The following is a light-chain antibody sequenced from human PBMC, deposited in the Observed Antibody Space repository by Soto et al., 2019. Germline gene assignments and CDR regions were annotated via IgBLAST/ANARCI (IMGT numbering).Light chain of an antibody. CDR3: QQHGTSPYT. CDR2: GAS. Sequence: EIVLTQSPGTLSLSPGERATLSCRASQSVNSRDLAWYQQKPGQAPRLLIYGASTRATGIPDRFSGSGSGTDFTLTISRLEHEDFAVYYCQQHGTSPYTFGQGTRLDIK. J-gene: IGKJ2*01. V-gene: IGKV3-20*01. CDR1: QSVNSRD.